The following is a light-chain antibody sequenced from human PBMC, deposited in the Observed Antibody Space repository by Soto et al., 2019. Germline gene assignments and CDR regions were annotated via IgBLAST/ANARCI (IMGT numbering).Light chain of an antibody. CDR1: SSDVGGYNY. J-gene: IGLJ1*01. Sequence: QSALTQPRSVSGSPGQSVTISCTGTSSDVGGYNYVSWYQQHPGKAPKLMIYDVSQRPSGVPDRFSGSRSGNTASLTISGLQAEDEADYYCGTWDTSLSGHVFGTGTKLTVL. CDR2: DVS. V-gene: IGLV2-11*01. CDR3: GTWDTSLSGHV.